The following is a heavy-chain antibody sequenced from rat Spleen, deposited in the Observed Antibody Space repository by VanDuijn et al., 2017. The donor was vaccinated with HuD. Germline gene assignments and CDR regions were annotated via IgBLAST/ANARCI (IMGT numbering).Heavy chain of an antibody. D-gene: IGHD1-12*03. V-gene: IGHV2-15*01. CDR2: IWSGGST. J-gene: IGHJ4*01. CDR1: GFSLINYG. CDR3: ARDRGITMMVPLMDA. Sequence: QVQLKESGPGLVQPSQTLSLTCTVSGFSLINYGVSWVRQPPGKGLEWIGAIWSGGSTDYNSVLKSRLSISRDTSKSQVLLKMNSLETEDTATYYCARDRGITMMVPLMDAWGQGASVTVSS.